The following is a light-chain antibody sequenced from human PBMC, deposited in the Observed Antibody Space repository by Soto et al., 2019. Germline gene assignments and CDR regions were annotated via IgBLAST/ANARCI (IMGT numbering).Light chain of an antibody. CDR1: QDISNY. J-gene: IGKJ4*01. Sequence: DIQMTQSPSSLSASVGDRVTITCQASQDISNYLNWYQQKPGKAPKLLIYDASNLETGVPSRFSGSGSGTDFTFTISSLQPEDIATYYCQHSRTFGGGTKVEIK. CDR3: QHSRT. CDR2: DAS. V-gene: IGKV1-33*01.